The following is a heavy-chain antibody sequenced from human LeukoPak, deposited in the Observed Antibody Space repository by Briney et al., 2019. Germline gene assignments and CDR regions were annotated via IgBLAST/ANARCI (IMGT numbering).Heavy chain of an antibody. CDR1: GFIFRTYW. Sequence: GGSLRLSCAASGFIFRTYWMSWVRQAPGKGLEWVAIIKQDGSETYYLDPVKGRFTISRDNAENSLYLQMNSLRVEDTAVYYCVREGTTVALFDYWGQGSLVTVSS. CDR3: VREGTTVALFDY. J-gene: IGHJ4*02. V-gene: IGHV3-7*01. D-gene: IGHD6-19*01. CDR2: IKQDGSET.